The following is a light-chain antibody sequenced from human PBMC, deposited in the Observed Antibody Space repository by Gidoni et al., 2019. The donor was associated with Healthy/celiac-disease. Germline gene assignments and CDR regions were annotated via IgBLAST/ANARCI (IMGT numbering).Light chain of an antibody. CDR2: QVS. J-gene: IGLJ2*01. V-gene: IGLV3-1*01. CDR3: QAWDSSTDVV. Sequence: SYELTLPPPVSVSPGQTASITCSGDKLGDKYACWYQQQPGQSPVLVIYQVSKRPSGIPERFSGSNSGNTATLTISGTQAMDEADYYCQAWDSSTDVVFGGGTKLTVL. CDR1: KLGDKY.